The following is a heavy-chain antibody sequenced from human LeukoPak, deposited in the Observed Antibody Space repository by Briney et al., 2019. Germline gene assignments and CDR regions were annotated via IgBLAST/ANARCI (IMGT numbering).Heavy chain of an antibody. D-gene: IGHD3-9*01. V-gene: IGHV1-8*01. CDR1: GYTFTRYD. CDR2: MNPNSGNT. J-gene: IGHJ4*02. CDR3: FRPEAGIRDFDWFTSSGHSDY. Sequence: ASLKVSCKASGYTFTRYDINWVRQATGQGLERMGWMNPNSGNTGYAQKFQGRVTMTRNTSISTAYMELSSLRSEDTAVYFFFRPEAGIRDFDWFTSSGHSDYWGQGTLVTVSS.